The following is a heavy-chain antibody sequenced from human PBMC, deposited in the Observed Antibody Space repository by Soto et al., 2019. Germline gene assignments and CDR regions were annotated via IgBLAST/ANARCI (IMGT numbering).Heavy chain of an antibody. CDR3: ARGAYSSSWYYYYGMDV. CDR1: GGSISSYY. J-gene: IGHJ6*02. D-gene: IGHD6-13*01. Sequence: PSETLSLTCTVSGGSISSYYWSWIRQPPGKGLEWIGYIYYSGSTNYNPSLKSRVTISVDTSKNQFSLKLSSVTAADTAVYYCARGAYSSSWYYYYGMDVWGQGTRSPSP. V-gene: IGHV4-59*01. CDR2: IYYSGST.